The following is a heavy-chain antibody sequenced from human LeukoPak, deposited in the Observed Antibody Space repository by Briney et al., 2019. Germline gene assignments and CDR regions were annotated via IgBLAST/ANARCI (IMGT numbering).Heavy chain of an antibody. CDR1: GFTFSSYA. V-gene: IGHV3-23*01. CDR2: ISGSGGST. D-gene: IGHD3-22*01. Sequence: GGSLRLSCAASGFTFSSYAMSWVRQAPGKGLEWVSAISGSGGSTYYADSVKGRFTISRDNSKNTLYLQMNSLRAEDAAVYYRAKDRKVITPSYFDYWGQGTLVTVSS. CDR3: AKDRKVITPSYFDY. J-gene: IGHJ4*02.